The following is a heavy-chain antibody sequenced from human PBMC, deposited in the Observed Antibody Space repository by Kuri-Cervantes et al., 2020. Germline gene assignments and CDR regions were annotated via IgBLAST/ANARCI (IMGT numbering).Heavy chain of an antibody. CDR2: IKQDGSEK. D-gene: IGHD5-12*01. CDR3: ARDRKWGYEGQEF. CDR1: GFTFSSYW. J-gene: IGHJ4*02. V-gene: IGHV3-7*01. Sequence: GESLKISCAASGFTFSSYWMGWVRQAPGKGLEWVANIKQDGSEKYYVDSVKGRFTISRDNAKNSLYLQMNSLRAEDTAVYYCARDRKWGYEGQEFWGRGTLVTVS.